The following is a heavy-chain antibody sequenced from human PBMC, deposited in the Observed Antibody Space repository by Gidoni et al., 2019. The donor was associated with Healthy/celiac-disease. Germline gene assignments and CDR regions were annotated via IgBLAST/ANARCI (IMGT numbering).Heavy chain of an antibody. Sequence: QVQLVQSGAEVKKPGSSVKVSCKASGGTFSSYAISWVRQAPGQGLEWMGGSIPIFGTANYAQKFQVRVTITADESTSTAYMELSSLRSEDTAVYYCARDSRPMAYYYYGMDVWGQGTTVTVSS. CDR1: GGTFSSYA. V-gene: IGHV1-69*01. CDR2: SIPIFGTA. CDR3: ARDSRPMAYYYYGMDV. J-gene: IGHJ6*02.